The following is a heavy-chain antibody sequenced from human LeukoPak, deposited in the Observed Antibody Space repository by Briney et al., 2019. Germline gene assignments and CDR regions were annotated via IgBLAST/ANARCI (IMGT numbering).Heavy chain of an antibody. J-gene: IGHJ4*02. CDR1: RYTFTSYY. D-gene: IGHD5-24*01. Sequence: ASVKVSCKTSRYTFTSYYMHWVRQAPGQGLERMGIINPRGGGTTFAQKFQGRLTMTRDMSTSTVYMELTSLRSEDTAVYYCARDNSRDGYNYVFDYWGQGTPVTVSS. CDR2: INPRGGGT. CDR3: ARDNSRDGYNYVFDY. V-gene: IGHV1-46*01.